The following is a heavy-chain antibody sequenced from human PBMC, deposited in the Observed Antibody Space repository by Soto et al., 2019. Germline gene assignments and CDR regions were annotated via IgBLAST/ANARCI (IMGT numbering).Heavy chain of an antibody. D-gene: IGHD1-26*01. Sequence: SETLSLTCAVYGGSFSAYYWSWVRQPPGKGLEWIGEIIHSESTKYNPSLKSRVTISVDTSKNQFSLKLSSVTAADTAVYYCARQRPTDGRWEFANYYGMDVWGQGTSVTVSS. J-gene: IGHJ6*02. V-gene: IGHV4-34*12. CDR3: ARQRPTDGRWEFANYYGMDV. CDR1: GGSFSAYY. CDR2: IIHSEST.